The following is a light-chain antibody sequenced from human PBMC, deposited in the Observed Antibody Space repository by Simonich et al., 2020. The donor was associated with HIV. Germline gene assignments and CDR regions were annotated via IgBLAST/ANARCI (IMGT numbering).Light chain of an antibody. CDR2: EVR. CDR1: SSDVGGYNY. J-gene: IGLJ3*02. Sequence: QSALTQPASVSGSPGQSITISCTGTSSDVGGYNYVSWYQQHPGKAPKLMIYEVRMRPAGVPDRFSGSKSGNTASLTVSGLQAEDEADYYCSSYGGSNNLVFGGGTKLTVL. V-gene: IGLV2-8*01. CDR3: SSYGGSNNLV.